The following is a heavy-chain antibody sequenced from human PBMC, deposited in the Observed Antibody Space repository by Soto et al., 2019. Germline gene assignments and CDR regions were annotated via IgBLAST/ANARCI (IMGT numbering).Heavy chain of an antibody. V-gene: IGHV4-59*01. CDR2: IHYSGST. J-gene: IGHJ4*02. CDR1: GGSISSYY. CDR3: AREGPRAVAGMFDY. D-gene: IGHD6-19*01. Sequence: QVQLQESGPGLVKPSETLSLTCTVSGGSISSYYWSWIRQPPGKGLEWIGYIHYSGSTNYNPSLKGRVTITVETSKNPFSLKLGSVTAADTAVYYCAREGPRAVAGMFDYWGQGTLVTVSS.